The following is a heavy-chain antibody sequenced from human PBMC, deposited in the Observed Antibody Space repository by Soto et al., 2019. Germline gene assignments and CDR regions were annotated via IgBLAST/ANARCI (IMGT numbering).Heavy chain of an antibody. D-gene: IGHD6-13*01. CDR3: ARSLNTSSSWAYGMDV. CDR2: IWYDGSNK. V-gene: IGHV3-33*01. CDR1: GFTFSSYG. J-gene: IGHJ6*01. Sequence: GGSLRLSCAASGFTFSSYGMHWVRQAPGKGLEWVAVIWYDGSNKYYADSVKGRFTISRDNSKNTLYLQMNSLRAEDTAVYYCARSLNTSSSWAYGMDVWGQGTTVTVSS.